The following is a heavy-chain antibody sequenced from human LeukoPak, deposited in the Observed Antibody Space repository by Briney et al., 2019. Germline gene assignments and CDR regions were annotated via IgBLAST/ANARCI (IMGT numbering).Heavy chain of an antibody. J-gene: IGHJ4*02. D-gene: IGHD6-19*01. CDR3: AKDATHRRAVAGPFDY. V-gene: IGHV3-23*01. CDR1: GFTFSSYA. Sequence: PGGSLRLSCAASGFTFSSYAMSWVRQAPGKGLEWVSAISGSGGSTYYADSVKGRFTISRGNSKNTLYLQMNSLRAEDTAVYYCAKDATHRRAVAGPFDYWGQGTLVTVSS. CDR2: ISGSGGST.